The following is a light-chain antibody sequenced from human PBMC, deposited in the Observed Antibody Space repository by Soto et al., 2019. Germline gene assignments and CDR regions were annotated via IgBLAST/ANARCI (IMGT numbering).Light chain of an antibody. Sequence: SYELTQPPSVSVAPGQTARITCGGNNIGSKSVHWCQQKQGQAPVLVVYDDSDRPSGIPERFSGSNSGNTATLTISRVEAGDEADYYCQVWDSSSDHPEVFGTGTKVTVL. J-gene: IGLJ1*01. V-gene: IGLV3-21*02. CDR2: DDS. CDR1: NIGSKS. CDR3: QVWDSSSDHPEV.